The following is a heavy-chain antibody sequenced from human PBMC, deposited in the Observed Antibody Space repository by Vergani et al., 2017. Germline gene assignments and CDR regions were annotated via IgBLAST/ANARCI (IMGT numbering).Heavy chain of an antibody. D-gene: IGHD6-19*01. CDR2: IWYDGSNK. CDR3: AKDRGSGWYGYFDY. J-gene: IGHJ4*02. Sequence: QVQLVESGGGVVQPGRSLRLSCAASGFTFSSYGMHWVRQAPGKGLEWVAVIWYDGSNKNYADSVKGRFTISRDNSKNTLYLQMNSLRAEDTAVYYCAKDRGSGWYGYFDYWGQGTLVTVSS. V-gene: IGHV3-33*06. CDR1: GFTFSSYG.